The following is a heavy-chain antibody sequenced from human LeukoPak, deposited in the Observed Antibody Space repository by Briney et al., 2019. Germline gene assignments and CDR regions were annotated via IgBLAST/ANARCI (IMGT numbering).Heavy chain of an antibody. CDR1: GFTFSSYA. CDR2: ISYDGSNK. J-gene: IGHJ4*02. CDR3: AKDSPEYYFDY. V-gene: IGHV3-30*04. Sequence: GGSLRLSCAASGFTFSSYAMHWVRQAPGKGLEWVAVISYDGSNKYYADSVKGRFTISRDNSKNTVYLQMNSLRAEDTAVYYCAKDSPEYYFDYWGQGTLVTVSS.